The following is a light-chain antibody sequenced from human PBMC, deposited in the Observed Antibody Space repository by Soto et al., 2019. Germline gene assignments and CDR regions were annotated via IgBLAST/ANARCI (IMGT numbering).Light chain of an antibody. CDR1: QSVSSY. V-gene: IGKV3-11*01. Sequence: EIVLTQSPATLSLSTGERATLSCRASQSVSSYLAWYQQKPGQAPRLLIYDASNRATGIPARFSGSGSGTDFTLTISSLEPEDFAVYYCQQRSNWPLTFGGGTKEEIK. J-gene: IGKJ4*01. CDR2: DAS. CDR3: QQRSNWPLT.